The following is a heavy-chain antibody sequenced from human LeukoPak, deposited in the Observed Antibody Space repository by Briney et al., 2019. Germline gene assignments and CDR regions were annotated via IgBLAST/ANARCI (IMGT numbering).Heavy chain of an antibody. J-gene: IGHJ4*02. V-gene: IGHV4-59*01. CDR3: SRGGKGFPLGLRFDF. D-gene: IGHD2-21*01. CDR1: GGSISTYY. CDR2: IYFSGST. Sequence: SETLSLTCTVSGGSISTYYWTWIRQPPGKGLEWVGYIYFSGSTNYNPSFKSRVTISVDTSKNQISLNLTSVTAADTAVYYCSRGGKGFPLGLRFDFWGQGSLATVSS.